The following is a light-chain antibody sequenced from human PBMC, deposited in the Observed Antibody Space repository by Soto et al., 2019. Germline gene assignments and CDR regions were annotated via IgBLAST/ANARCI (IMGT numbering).Light chain of an antibody. CDR2: EGT. J-gene: IGLJ3*02. V-gene: IGLV2-23*01. CDR1: SSDVGRYSL. CDR3: CSYASSSAYVL. Sequence: QSALTQPVSVSGSPGQSITISCTGTSSDVGRYSLVSWYQQQQGKAPKLIIYEGTKRPSGISDRFSGSESGNTASLTISGLEVEDETDYYCCSYASSSAYVLFCGGTKLTVL.